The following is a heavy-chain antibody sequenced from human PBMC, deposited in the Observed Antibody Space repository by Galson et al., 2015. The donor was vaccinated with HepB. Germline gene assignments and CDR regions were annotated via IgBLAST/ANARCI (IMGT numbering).Heavy chain of an antibody. CDR1: GFTFSSYA. D-gene: IGHD6-13*01. Sequence: SLRLSCAASGFTFSSYAMSWVRQAPGKGLEWVSAISGSGGSTYYADSVKGRFTISRDNSKNTLYLQMNSLRAEDTAVYYCAKDSIEGIAAAGYFQHWGQGTLVTVSS. CDR2: ISGSGGST. CDR3: AKDSIEGIAAAGYFQH. V-gene: IGHV3-23*01. J-gene: IGHJ1*01.